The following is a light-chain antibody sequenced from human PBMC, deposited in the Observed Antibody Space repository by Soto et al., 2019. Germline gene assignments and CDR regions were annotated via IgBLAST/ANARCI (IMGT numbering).Light chain of an antibody. CDR1: RSVSSTY. CDR3: QHYGSSLWT. CDR2: ATS. V-gene: IGKV3-20*01. J-gene: IGKJ1*01. Sequence: EIVLTQSPGTLSLSPGERASLSCRASRSVSSTYLAWYQQKPGQAPRLLIYATSTRATGIPDRFSGSGSGTDFTLTISRLEPEDFAVYYCQHYGSSLWTFGQGTKVEIK.